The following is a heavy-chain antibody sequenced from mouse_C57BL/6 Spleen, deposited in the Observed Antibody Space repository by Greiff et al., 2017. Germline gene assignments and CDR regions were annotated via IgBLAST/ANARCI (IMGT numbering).Heavy chain of an antibody. CDR1: GFTFSSYT. D-gene: IGHD2-4*01. V-gene: IGHV5-9*01. CDR3: ARHRDDYDY. CDR2: ISGGGGNT. J-gene: IGHJ2*01. Sequence: EVQLVESGGGLVKPGGSLKLSCAASGFTFSSYTMSWVRQTPEKRLEWFANISGGGGNTYYPDSVKGRFTISRDNAKNTLYLHMSRLRSEDTALYYCARHRDDYDYWGQGTTLTVSS.